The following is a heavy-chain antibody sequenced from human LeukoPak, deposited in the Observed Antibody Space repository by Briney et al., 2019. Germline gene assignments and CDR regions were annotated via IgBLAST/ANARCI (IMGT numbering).Heavy chain of an antibody. J-gene: IGHJ5*02. V-gene: IGHV4-59*08. CDR3: ASSSSSWYYSWFDP. D-gene: IGHD6-13*01. Sequence: SETLSLTCTVSGGSISSYYWSWIRQPPGKGLEWIGYIYDSGRTNYNPSLKSRVTISVDTSKDQFSLKLGSVTAADTAVYYCASSSSSWYYSWFDPWGQGTLVTVSS. CDR1: GGSISSYY. CDR2: IYDSGRT.